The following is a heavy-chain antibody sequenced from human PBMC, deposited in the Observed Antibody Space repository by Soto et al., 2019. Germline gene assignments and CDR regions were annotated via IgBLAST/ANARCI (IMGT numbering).Heavy chain of an antibody. V-gene: IGHV3-21*01. CDR2: ISSSSSYI. J-gene: IGHJ6*02. CDR1: GFTFSSFS. CDR3: AREGVQHGSGPYYYYGMDV. Sequence: GGSLRLSCAASGFTFSSFSMNWVRQAPGKGLEWVSSISSSSSYIYYADSVKGRFTISRDNAKNSLYLQMNSLRAEDTAVYYCAREGVQHGSGPYYYYGMDVWGQGTTVTVSS. D-gene: IGHD3-10*01.